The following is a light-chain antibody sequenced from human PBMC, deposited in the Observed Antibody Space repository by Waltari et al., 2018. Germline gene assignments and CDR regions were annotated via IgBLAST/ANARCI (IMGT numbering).Light chain of an antibody. Sequence: EIVLTPSPGTLSLSPGERATLSCRASQTVRTTYLAWYQQKPGQAPTLVIHGASSRATGIPDRFSGSGSGTDFSLTISSLEPEDFAVYYCQQYDISPLTFGGGTKVEIK. J-gene: IGKJ4*01. CDR3: QQYDISPLT. CDR1: QTVRTTY. CDR2: GAS. V-gene: IGKV3-20*01.